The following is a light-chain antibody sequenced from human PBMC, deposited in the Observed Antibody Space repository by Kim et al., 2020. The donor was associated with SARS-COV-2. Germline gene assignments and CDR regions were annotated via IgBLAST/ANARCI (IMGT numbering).Light chain of an antibody. CDR2: KDS. CDR3: YSAADNNWV. Sequence: SLSAGQTASITCSGVVLSKKFARWFQQKPDQAPVLVFYKDSERPSGIHERFSGSSSGTTVTLTISGAQVEEEADYYCYSAADNNWVFGGGTQLTVL. V-gene: IGLV3-27*01. J-gene: IGLJ3*02. CDR1: VLSKKF.